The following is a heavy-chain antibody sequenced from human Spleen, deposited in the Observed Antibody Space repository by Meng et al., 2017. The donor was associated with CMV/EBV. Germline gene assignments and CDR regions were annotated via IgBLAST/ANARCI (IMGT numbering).Heavy chain of an antibody. V-gene: IGHV1-69*05. D-gene: IGHD3-3*01. Sequence: SVKVSCKASGGTFTRYPISWVRQAPGQGLEWMGGILPLYGTPDYAQRFQDRLKISTDDSTITAYMELSRLTSEDTAVYYCARGRTPIFGEVILWRREYYAVDVWGQGTTVTVSS. CDR2: ILPLYGTP. CDR1: GGTFTRYP. J-gene: IGHJ6*02. CDR3: ARGRTPIFGEVILWRREYYAVDV.